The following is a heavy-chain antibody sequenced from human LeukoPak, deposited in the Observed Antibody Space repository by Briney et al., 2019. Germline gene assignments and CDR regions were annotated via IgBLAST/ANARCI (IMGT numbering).Heavy chain of an antibody. J-gene: IGHJ3*02. D-gene: IGHD3-10*01. CDR1: RFAFSSYA. Sequence: GGSLRLSCAASRFAFSSYAMTWVRQAPGKGLEWVSTISGSSGNTYYADSVKGRFTISRDNSKNTLYLQINSLRAEDTAVYYCAKSNGYGLVDIWGQGTMVTVSS. CDR2: ISGSSGNT. CDR3: AKSNGYGLVDI. V-gene: IGHV3-23*01.